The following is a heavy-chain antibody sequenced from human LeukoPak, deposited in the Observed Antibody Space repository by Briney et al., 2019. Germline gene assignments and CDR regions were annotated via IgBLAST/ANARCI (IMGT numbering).Heavy chain of an antibody. J-gene: IGHJ4*02. V-gene: IGHV4-59*08. CDR1: GGSISSYY. CDR3: ARHRGYPYVYFDY. Sequence: SETLSLTCTVSGGSISSYYWSWIRQPPGEGLEWIGYIYYSGSTNYNPSLKSRVTISVDTSKNQFSLNLSSVTAADTAVYYCARHRGYPYVYFDYWGQETLVTVSS. D-gene: IGHD5-18*01. CDR2: IYYSGST.